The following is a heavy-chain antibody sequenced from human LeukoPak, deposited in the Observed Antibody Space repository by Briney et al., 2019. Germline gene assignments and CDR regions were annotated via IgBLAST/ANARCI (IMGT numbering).Heavy chain of an antibody. J-gene: IGHJ4*02. CDR1: GFTFSNYW. CDR3: ARERRGSSGWYYFDY. CDR2: IKQDGSEK. V-gene: IGHV3-7*01. Sequence: GGSLRLSCAASGFTFSNYWMNWVRQAPGKGLEWVANIKQDGSEKYYVDSVKGRFTISRDNAKNSLDLQMNSPRAEDTAVYYCARERRGSSGWYYFDYWGQGTLVTVSS. D-gene: IGHD6-19*01.